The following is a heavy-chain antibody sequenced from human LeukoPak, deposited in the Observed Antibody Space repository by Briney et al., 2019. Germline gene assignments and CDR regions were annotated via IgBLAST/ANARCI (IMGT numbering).Heavy chain of an antibody. CDR1: GGSISSYY. CDR3: AFTLTTNGYYMDV. D-gene: IGHD4-17*01. J-gene: IGHJ6*03. Sequence: PSETLSLTCTVSGGSISSYYWSWIRQPPGKGLEWIGYIYYSGSTNYNPSLKSRVTISVDTSKNQFSLKLSSVTAADTAVYYCAFTLTTNGYYMDVWGKGTTVTVSS. V-gene: IGHV4-59*01. CDR2: IYYSGST.